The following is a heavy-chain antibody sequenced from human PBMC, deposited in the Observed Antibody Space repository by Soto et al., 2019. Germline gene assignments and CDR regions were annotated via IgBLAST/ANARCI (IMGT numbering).Heavy chain of an antibody. J-gene: IGHJ6*02. CDR2: IDPSDSYT. Sequence: GESLKVSCKGSGYSFTSYWISWVRQMPGKGLEWMGRIDPSDSYTNYSPSFQGHVTISADKSISTAYLQWSSLKASDTAMYYCASLPYVDTAMALHYGMDVWGQGTTVTVSS. CDR3: ASLPYVDTAMALHYGMDV. CDR1: GYSFTSYW. V-gene: IGHV5-10-1*01. D-gene: IGHD5-18*01.